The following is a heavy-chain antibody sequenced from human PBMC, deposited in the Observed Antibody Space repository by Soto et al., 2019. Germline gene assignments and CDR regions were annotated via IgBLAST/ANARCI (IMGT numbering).Heavy chain of an antibody. Sequence: QVQLQESGPGVVKPSETLSLSCTVSGGSISKFYWSWIRKTAGKGLEWMGRVYATGTTDYNPSLRSRVSMSLAISKKTFSLRLTSVTAADTGVYYCVRDGSKTLRDWFDPWGQGKSVTVS. V-gene: IGHV4-4*07. CDR3: VRDGSKTLRDWFDP. CDR2: VYATGTT. CDR1: GGSISKFY. J-gene: IGHJ5*02.